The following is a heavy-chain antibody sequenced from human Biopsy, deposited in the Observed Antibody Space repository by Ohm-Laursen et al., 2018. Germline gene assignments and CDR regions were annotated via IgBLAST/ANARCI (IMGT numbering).Heavy chain of an antibody. D-gene: IGHD1-26*01. Sequence: SETLSLTCTVSGRSISSYYWSWIRQPPGKGLEWIGYIYYTGSTNYNPSLKSRVTISVDTSMNHLSLRLTFVTAADTAVYYCARHAPSYSGSYWRYFDLWGRGTLVTVSS. V-gene: IGHV4-59*08. CDR3: ARHAPSYSGSYWRYFDL. J-gene: IGHJ2*01. CDR1: GRSISSYY. CDR2: IYYTGST.